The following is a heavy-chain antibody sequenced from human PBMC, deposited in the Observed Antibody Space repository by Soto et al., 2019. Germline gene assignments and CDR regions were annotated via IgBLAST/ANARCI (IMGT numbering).Heavy chain of an antibody. CDR2: IYYSAST. V-gene: IGHV4-30-4*01. CDR3: ARYYYGSGSYQDY. CDR1: GGSISSGDYY. J-gene: IGHJ4*02. D-gene: IGHD3-10*01. Sequence: SETLSLTCTVSGGSISSGDYYWSWIRQPPGKGLEWIGYIYYSASTYYNPSLKSRVTISVDTSNNQFSLKLTSVTAADTAVYYCARYYYGSGSYQDYWGQGTLVTVSS.